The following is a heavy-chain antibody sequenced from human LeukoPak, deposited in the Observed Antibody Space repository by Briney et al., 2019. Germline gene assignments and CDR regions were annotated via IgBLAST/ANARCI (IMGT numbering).Heavy chain of an antibody. Sequence: GGSLRLSCAASGFTFSSYGMHWVRQAPGKGLEWVAFIRNDGSNKYYADSVEGRFTISRDNSKNTLYLQMNSLRAEDTAVYYCAKLLSNSGRFLYWGQGTLVTVSS. J-gene: IGHJ4*02. CDR2: IRNDGSNK. CDR3: AKLLSNSGRFLY. V-gene: IGHV3-30*02. CDR1: GFTFSSYG. D-gene: IGHD4-23*01.